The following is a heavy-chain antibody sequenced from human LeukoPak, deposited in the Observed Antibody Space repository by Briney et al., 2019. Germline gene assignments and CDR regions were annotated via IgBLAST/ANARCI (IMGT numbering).Heavy chain of an antibody. D-gene: IGHD3-22*01. CDR2: IKQDGSEK. CDR1: GFTFSNYW. Sequence: GGSLRLSCASSGFTFSNYWMNWVRQAPGKGLEWVANIKQDGSEKYYVDSVKGRFTISRDNAKNSLYLQMNSLRAEDTAVYYCARGEVVIDYWGQGTLVTVSS. V-gene: IGHV3-7*05. CDR3: ARGEVVIDY. J-gene: IGHJ4*02.